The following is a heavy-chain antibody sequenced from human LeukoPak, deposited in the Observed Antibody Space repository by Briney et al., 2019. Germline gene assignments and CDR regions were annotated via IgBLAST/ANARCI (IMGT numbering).Heavy chain of an antibody. D-gene: IGHD3-22*01. CDR1: GFTFSSYG. CDR3: ARGSLYYYDSSGYYPFDY. CDR2: IWYDGSNK. Sequence: PGGSLRLSCAASGFTFSSYGMHWVRQAPGKGLEWVAVIWYDGSNKYYADSVKGRFTISRDNSKNTLYLQMNSLRAEDTAVYYCARGSLYYYDSSGYYPFDYWGQGTLVTVSS. V-gene: IGHV3-33*01. J-gene: IGHJ4*02.